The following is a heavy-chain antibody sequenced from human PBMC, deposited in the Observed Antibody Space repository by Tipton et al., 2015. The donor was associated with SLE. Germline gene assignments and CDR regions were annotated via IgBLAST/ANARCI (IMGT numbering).Heavy chain of an antibody. V-gene: IGHV4-34*01. CDR2: INHSGTT. Sequence: TLSLTCAVYGGSFSAFSWSWIRQSPGKGLEWIGEINHSGTTYYNPSLKSRVTISVDTSKNQFSLKLSSVTAADTAVYYCARARWYSSGSAMGDAFDIWGQGTMVTVSS. CDR3: ARARWYSSGSAMGDAFDI. D-gene: IGHD6-19*01. J-gene: IGHJ3*02. CDR1: GGSFSAFS.